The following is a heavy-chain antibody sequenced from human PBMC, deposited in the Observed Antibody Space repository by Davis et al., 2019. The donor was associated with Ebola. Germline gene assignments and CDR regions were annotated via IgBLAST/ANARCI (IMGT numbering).Heavy chain of an antibody. CDR2: IWYDGSNE. V-gene: IGHV3-33*01. J-gene: IGHJ4*02. Sequence: PGGSLRLSCAASGFSFSNFGMQWVRQAPGKGLEWLAVIWYDGSNEYYADSVKGRFAISRDNSQNTVSLQLNGLRAEDTAVYYCARDSTPAVAGHLDYWGQGTLVTVSS. CDR3: ARDSTPAVAGHLDY. D-gene: IGHD6-19*01. CDR1: GFSFSNFG.